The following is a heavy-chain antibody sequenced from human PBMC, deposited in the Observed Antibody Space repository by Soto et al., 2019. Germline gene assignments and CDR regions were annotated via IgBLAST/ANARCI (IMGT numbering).Heavy chain of an antibody. CDR1: GFTFSDYA. CDR3: ASRPRGSVAGTLDS. J-gene: IGHJ5*01. Sequence: QPGGSLRLSCAASGFTFSDYAMSWVRQAPGKGLEWVSVINSDGATYYADSVRGRFSISRDNSKSTLCLQMNSLSVEDTAIYYCASRPRGSVAGTLDSWGQGSLVTVSS. V-gene: IGHV3-23*01. CDR2: INSDGAT. D-gene: IGHD6-19*01.